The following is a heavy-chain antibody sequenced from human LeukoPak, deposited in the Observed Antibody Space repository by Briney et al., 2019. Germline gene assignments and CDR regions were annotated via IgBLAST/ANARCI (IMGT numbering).Heavy chain of an antibody. CDR2: ITRTSRDI. CDR1: GFSFSNYN. V-gene: IGHV3-21*01. CDR3: AELGITMIGGV. J-gene: IGHJ6*04. Sequence: GGSLRLSCAASGFSFSNYNMNWVRQAPGKGLEWVAFITRTSRDIYYTDSVKGRFTISRDNAKNSLYLQMNSLRAEDTAVYYCAELGITMIGGVWGKGTTVTISS. D-gene: IGHD3-10*02.